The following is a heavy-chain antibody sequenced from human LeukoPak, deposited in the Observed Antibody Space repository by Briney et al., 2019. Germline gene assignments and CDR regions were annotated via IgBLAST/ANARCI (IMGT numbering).Heavy chain of an antibody. CDR1: GGTFSSYA. CDR3: ARATDYYDSSGHWDFDY. CDR2: IIPIFGTA. Sequence: SVKVSCKASGGTFSSYAISWVRQAPGQGLEWMGGIIPIFGTANYAQKFQGRVTITADESTSTAYMELSSLRSEDTAVYYCARATDYYDSSGHWDFDYWGQGTLVTASS. D-gene: IGHD3-22*01. J-gene: IGHJ4*02. V-gene: IGHV1-69*01.